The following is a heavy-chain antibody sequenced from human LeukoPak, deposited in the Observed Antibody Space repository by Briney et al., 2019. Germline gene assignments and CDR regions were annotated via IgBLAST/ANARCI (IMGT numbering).Heavy chain of an antibody. V-gene: IGHV1-46*01. CDR1: GYTFTIYY. CDR2: INPSGGST. D-gene: IGHD3-10*01. J-gene: IGHJ4*02. CDR3: ASITMVRGVIRDIDY. Sequence: ASVTVSCKASGYTFTIYYMHWVRQAPGQGLEWMGIINPSGGSTSYAQKFQGRVTMTRDTSTSTVYMELSSLRSEDTAVYYCASITMVRGVIRDIDYWGQGTLVTVSS.